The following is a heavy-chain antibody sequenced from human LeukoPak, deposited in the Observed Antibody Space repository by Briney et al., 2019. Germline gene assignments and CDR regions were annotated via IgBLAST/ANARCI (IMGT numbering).Heavy chain of an antibody. CDR2: IYYSGSA. D-gene: IGHD3-10*01. CDR3: ARVPYGSGENWFDP. J-gene: IGHJ5*02. Sequence: SETLSLTCTVSGGSISSCYWSWIRQPPGKGLEWIGYIYYSGSATYNPSLKSRVTLSVDTSKNQFSLKLSSVTAADTAVYYCARVPYGSGENWFDPWGQGALVTVSS. V-gene: IGHV4-59*01. CDR1: GGSISSCY.